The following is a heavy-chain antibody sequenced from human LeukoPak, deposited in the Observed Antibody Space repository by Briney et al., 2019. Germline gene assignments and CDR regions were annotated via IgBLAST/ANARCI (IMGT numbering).Heavy chain of an antibody. CDR1: GGSISSYY. D-gene: IGHD4-17*01. Sequence: SETLSLTGTVSGGSISSYYWSWIRQPPGKGLEWIGYIYYSGSTNYNPSLKSRVTMSVDTSKNQFSLKLSSVTAADTAVYYCASSHDYGDYYWFDPWGQGTLVTVSS. CDR2: IYYSGST. J-gene: IGHJ5*02. CDR3: ASSHDYGDYYWFDP. V-gene: IGHV4-59*12.